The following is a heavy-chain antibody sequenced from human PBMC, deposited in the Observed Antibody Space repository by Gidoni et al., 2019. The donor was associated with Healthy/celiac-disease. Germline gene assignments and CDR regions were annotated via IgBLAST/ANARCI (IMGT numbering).Heavy chain of an antibody. Sequence: VQLLESWGGLVLPGGSLRLSCAASGFTFSSYAMSWVRQAQGKGLEWVSAISGSGGSTYYEDSVKGRLTISRDNSKNTLYLQMNSLRAEDTAVYYCAKDPVVVPAAPDYWGQGTLVTVSS. CDR1: GFTFSSYA. D-gene: IGHD2-2*01. CDR2: ISGSGGST. J-gene: IGHJ4*02. V-gene: IGHV3-23*01. CDR3: AKDPVVVPAAPDY.